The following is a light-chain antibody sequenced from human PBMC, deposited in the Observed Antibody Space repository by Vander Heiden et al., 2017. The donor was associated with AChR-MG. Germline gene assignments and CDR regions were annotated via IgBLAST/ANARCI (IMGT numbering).Light chain of an antibody. Sequence: EIVMTQSPATLSVSPGERATLPCRASQSVSSYLAWYQQKPGQAPRLLIYAVSTRATGIPATFSGSGSGTEFTLTISSRQSEDFAVSYCQQERNWPRTFGQGTKVEIK. V-gene: IGKV3-15*01. CDR1: QSVSSY. CDR3: QQERNWPRT. CDR2: AVS. J-gene: IGKJ1*01.